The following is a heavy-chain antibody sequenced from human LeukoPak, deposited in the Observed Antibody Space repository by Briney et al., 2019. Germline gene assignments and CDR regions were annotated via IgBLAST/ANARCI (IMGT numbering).Heavy chain of an antibody. D-gene: IGHD3-22*01. Sequence: SETLSLTCTVSGGSISSYYWSWIRQPPGKGLEWIGYIYYSGSTNYNPSLKSRVTISVDTSKNQFSLKLSSVTAADTAVYYCARVSYYYDSSGYLEEPYYFDYWGQGTLVTVSS. J-gene: IGHJ4*02. V-gene: IGHV4-59*01. CDR1: GGSISSYY. CDR3: ARVSYYYDSSGYLEEPYYFDY. CDR2: IYYSGST.